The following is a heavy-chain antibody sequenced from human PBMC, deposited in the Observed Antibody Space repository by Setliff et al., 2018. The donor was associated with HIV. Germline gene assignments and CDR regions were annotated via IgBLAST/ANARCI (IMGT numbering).Heavy chain of an antibody. CDR2: FVPEHSET. V-gene: IGHV1-24*01. J-gene: IGHJ5*02. Sequence: ASVKVSCKVSGYTLTELSIHWVRQAPGKGLEWMGGFVPEHSETIYAQKFQGRVTMTEDTSTDTAFMELSGLTSEDTAVYYCARSSLMNSGGLDPWGQGTLVTVSS. CDR3: ARSSLMNSGGLDP. D-gene: IGHD6-25*01. CDR1: GYTLTELS.